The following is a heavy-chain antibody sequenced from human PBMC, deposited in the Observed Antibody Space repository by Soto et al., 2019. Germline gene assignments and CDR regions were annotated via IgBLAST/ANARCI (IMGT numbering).Heavy chain of an antibody. CDR2: MNQDGSER. CDR3: TRDRSGTMLF. CDR1: GFTFSNYW. V-gene: IGHV3-7*01. D-gene: IGHD1-7*01. Sequence: EVQLVESGGGLVQPGGSLRLSCTASGFTFSNYWMSWVRQAPGEGLEWVANMNQDGSERYYVDSVKGRFTISRDNAKNSLYLQASSLRAEGTAIYYCTRDRSGTMLFWGQGTLVTVSS. J-gene: IGHJ4*02.